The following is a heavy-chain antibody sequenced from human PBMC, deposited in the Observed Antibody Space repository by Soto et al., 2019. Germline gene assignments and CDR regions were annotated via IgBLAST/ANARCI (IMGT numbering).Heavy chain of an antibody. J-gene: IGHJ6*02. D-gene: IGHD3-16*01. CDR2: IYYSGTT. CDR1: GGSMRTYY. Sequence: QVQLQESGPGLVKSSETLSLTCTVSGGSMRTYYWSWIRQPPGKGLEYIGYIYYSGTTIYNPSLKSRVTMSLDTSKNQFSLNLSSVTAADTAVYYCAREYVPFYYGMDVWGRGTTVTVSS. CDR3: AREYVPFYYGMDV. V-gene: IGHV4-59*01.